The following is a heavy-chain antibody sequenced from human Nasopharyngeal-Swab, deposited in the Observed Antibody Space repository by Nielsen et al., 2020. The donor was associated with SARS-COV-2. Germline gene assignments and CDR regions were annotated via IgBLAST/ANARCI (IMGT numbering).Heavy chain of an antibody. J-gene: IGHJ5*02. CDR3: ARGLRARNWFDP. CDR1: GYTFTGYY. V-gene: IGHV1-2*04. Sequence: ASVTVSYKASGYTFTGYYMHWVRQAPGQGLEWMGWINPNSGGTNYAQKFQGWVTMTRDTSISTAYMELSRLRSDDTAVYYCARGLRARNWFDPWGQGTLVTVSS. CDR2: INPNSGGT.